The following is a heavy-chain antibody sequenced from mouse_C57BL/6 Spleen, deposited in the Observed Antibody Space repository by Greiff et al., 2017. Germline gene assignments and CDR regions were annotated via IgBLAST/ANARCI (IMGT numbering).Heavy chain of an antibody. CDR1: GYTFTSYW. CDR3: AREEYGNYGNVY. CDR2: IYPSDSET. D-gene: IGHD2-10*02. Sequence: QVQLQQPGAELVRPGSSVKLSCKASGYTFTSYWMDWVKQRPGQGLEWIGNIYPSDSETHYNQKFKDKATLTVEKSSSTAYMQLSSLTSEDSAVYYCAREEYGNYGNVYWGQGTTLTVSS. J-gene: IGHJ2*01. V-gene: IGHV1-61*01.